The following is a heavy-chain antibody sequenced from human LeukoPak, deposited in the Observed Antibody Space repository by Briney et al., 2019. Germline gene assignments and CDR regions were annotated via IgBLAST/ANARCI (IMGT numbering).Heavy chain of an antibody. D-gene: IGHD3-16*01. CDR2: INPSGGST. J-gene: IGHJ3*02. V-gene: IGHV1-46*01. CDR1: GYTFTSYY. Sequence: ASVKVSCKASGYTFTSYYINWVRQAPGQGLEWMGMINPSGGSTTYAQKFQGRVTMTRDMSTSTVYMELSSLRSEDTAVYFCARSRLWSPRDAFDIWAQGTMVTVSS. CDR3: ARSRLWSPRDAFDI.